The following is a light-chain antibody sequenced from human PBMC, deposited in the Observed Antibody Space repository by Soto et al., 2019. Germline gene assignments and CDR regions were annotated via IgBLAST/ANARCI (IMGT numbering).Light chain of an antibody. CDR3: FSKISGFVYG. V-gene: IGLV2-14*01. CDR2: DVN. J-gene: IGLJ1*01. CDR1: NTDLGVYGY. Sequence: QSALAQPASVSGSFGQSITISCSGPNTDLGVYGYVSWYQHQPGKAPKLLIYDVNNRPSGISDRFSGSKSGDTASLTISGLQAEDEADCFCFSKISGFVYGFGTGTKVTVL.